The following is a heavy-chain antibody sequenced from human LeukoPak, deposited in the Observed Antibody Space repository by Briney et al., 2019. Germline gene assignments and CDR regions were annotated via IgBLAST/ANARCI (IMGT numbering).Heavy chain of an antibody. V-gene: IGHV1-69*13. J-gene: IGHJ4*02. CDR1: GGTFSSYA. D-gene: IGHD3-22*01. CDR2: IIPIFGTA. CDR3: AVLEGDYYDSSGYYNY. Sequence: ASVKVSCKASGGTFSSYAISWVRQAPGQGLEWMGGIIPIFGTANYAQKFQGRVTITADESTSTAYMELSSLRSKDTAVHYCAVLEGDYYDSSGYYNYWGQGTLVTASS.